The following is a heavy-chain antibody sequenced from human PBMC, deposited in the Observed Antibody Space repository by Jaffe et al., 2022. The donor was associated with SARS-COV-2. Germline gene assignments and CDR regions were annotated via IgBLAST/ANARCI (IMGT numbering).Heavy chain of an antibody. CDR2: ISYDGSNK. CDR3: ARDSQVIAVAGLDY. V-gene: IGHV3-30-3*01. J-gene: IGHJ4*02. Sequence: QVQLVESGGGVVQPGRSLRLSCAASGFTFSSYAMHWVRQAPGKGLEWVAVISYDGSNKYYADSVKGRFTISRDNSKNTLYLQMNSLRAEDTAVYYCARDSQVIAVAGLDYWGQGTLVTVSS. D-gene: IGHD6-19*01. CDR1: GFTFSSYA.